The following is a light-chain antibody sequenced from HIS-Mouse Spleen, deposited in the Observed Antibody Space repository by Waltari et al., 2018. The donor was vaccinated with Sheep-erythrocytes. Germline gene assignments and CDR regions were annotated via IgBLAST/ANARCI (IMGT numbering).Light chain of an antibody. CDR3: RQYDNLPLT. CDR2: YAS. V-gene: IGKV1-33*01. CDR1: PDNNNY. J-gene: IGKJ4*01. Sequence: DIQITQSQSSPSSAVGERSTITSQASPDNNNYLNWYQQKPGKAPNNLLYYASNLETGVPSRFSGSGSGTDFDFTISSLQPEDIATYYCRQYDNLPLTFGGGTKVEIK.